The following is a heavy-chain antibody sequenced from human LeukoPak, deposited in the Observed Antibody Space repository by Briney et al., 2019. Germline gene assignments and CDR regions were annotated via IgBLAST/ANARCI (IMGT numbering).Heavy chain of an antibody. J-gene: IGHJ3*02. CDR3: AKAMGYSGYEARGAFDI. CDR1: GFTFSSYA. Sequence: PGGSLRLSCAASGFTFSSYAMSWVRQAPGKGLEWVSAISGSGGSTYYADFVKGRFIISRDNSKNTLYLQMNSLRAEDTAIYYCAKAMGYSGYEARGAFDIWGQGTMVTVSS. V-gene: IGHV3-23*01. CDR2: ISGSGGST. D-gene: IGHD5-12*01.